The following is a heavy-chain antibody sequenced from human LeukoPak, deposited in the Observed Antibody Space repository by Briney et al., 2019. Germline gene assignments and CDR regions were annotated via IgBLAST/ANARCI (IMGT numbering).Heavy chain of an antibody. CDR2: ISYDGSNK. V-gene: IGHV3-30-3*01. Sequence: GGSLRLSCAASGFTFSSYAMHWVRQAPGKGLEWVAVISYDGSNKYYADSVKGRFTISRDNSKNTLYLQMNSLRAEDTAVYYCARDRGIAAAGPRAHAFDIWGQGTMVTVSS. D-gene: IGHD6-13*01. CDR3: ARDRGIAAAGPRAHAFDI. CDR1: GFTFSSYA. J-gene: IGHJ3*02.